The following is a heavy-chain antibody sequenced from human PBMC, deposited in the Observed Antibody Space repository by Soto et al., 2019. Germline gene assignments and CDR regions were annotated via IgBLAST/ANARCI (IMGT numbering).Heavy chain of an antibody. CDR1: GYSLTSYW. CDR2: IYPAHSHT. D-gene: IGHD3-22*01. V-gene: IGHV5-51*01. Sequence: GESLKISCKGSGYSLTSYWIGWVRRMPGKCLGWIWFIYPAHSHTRYSPSSQGQVSISADKSISTAYLQWSSLKASDTAMYYCARHDPGYYYDSSGYCFDYWGQGPLVTVCS. J-gene: IGHJ4*02. CDR3: ARHDPGYYYDSSGYCFDY.